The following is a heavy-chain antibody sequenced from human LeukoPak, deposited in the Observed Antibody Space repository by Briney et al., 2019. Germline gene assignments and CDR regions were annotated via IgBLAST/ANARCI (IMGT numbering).Heavy chain of an antibody. D-gene: IGHD2-21*02. CDR3: AREPQTASLHWFDP. Sequence: GGSLRLSCVASGFTFSSYTMNWVRQAPGKGLEWVSSISSSNSYIYYADSVKGRFTISRDNAKNSLYLQMNSLRAEDTAVYYCAREPQTASLHWFDPWGQGTLVTVSS. CDR1: GFTFSSYT. CDR2: ISSSNSYI. V-gene: IGHV3-21*01. J-gene: IGHJ5*02.